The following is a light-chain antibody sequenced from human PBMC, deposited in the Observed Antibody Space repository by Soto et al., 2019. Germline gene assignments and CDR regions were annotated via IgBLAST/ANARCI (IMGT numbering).Light chain of an antibody. CDR1: QTISSS. CDR3: QQHHDYTPIT. J-gene: IGKJ2*01. Sequence: DIQMTQSPSTLSASVGDRVTITCRASQTISSSLAWYQHKPGKAPKLLIFDATTLQSGVPSRFSGSGFGTEFTLTITGLQPDDFATYYLQQHHDYTPITCGPETKLQLK. V-gene: IGKV1-5*01. CDR2: DAT.